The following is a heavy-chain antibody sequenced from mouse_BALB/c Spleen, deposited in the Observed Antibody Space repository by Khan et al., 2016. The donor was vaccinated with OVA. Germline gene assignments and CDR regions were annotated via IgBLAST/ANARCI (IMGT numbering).Heavy chain of an antibody. V-gene: IGHV2-2*02. D-gene: IGHD1-1*02. Sequence: VQLQESGPGLVQPSQSLSITCTVSGFSLTNYGVHWVRQSPGKGLEWLGVIWSGGITDYNETFISSMTIRKEISKCQAVFKMNRLQANDTAIYYCAKNRNGYFDYWGQGTTLTVSS. CDR3: AKNRNGYFDY. J-gene: IGHJ2*01. CDR1: GFSLTNYG. CDR2: IWSGGIT.